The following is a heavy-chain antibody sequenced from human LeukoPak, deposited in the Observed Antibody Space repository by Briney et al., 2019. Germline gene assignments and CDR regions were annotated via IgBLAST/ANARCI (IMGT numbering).Heavy chain of an antibody. CDR3: ARGYYDSRGYSNPFDI. J-gene: IGHJ3*02. V-gene: IGHV4-59*01. Sequence: PSETLSLTCTVPGVSISSSYWSWIRQSPGRGLEWIGYIHYSGSTNYNPSLKSRVSISVDTSGNQFFLRLSSVTAADTAFYYCARGYYDSRGYSNPFDIWGQGTMVTVSS. CDR2: IHYSGST. CDR1: GVSISSSY. D-gene: IGHD3-22*01.